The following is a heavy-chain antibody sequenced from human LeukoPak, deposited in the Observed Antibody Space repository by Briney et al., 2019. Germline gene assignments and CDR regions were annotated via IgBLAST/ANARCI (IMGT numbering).Heavy chain of an antibody. CDR3: ARVSNDFWSGYYPGY. Sequence: GGSLRLSCAASGFSFSSHWMSWVGQAAGKGLQWVANIKQDGSEKYYADSVKGRFTISRDNAKNSLYLQMNSLRAEDTAVYYCARVSNDFWSGYYPGYWGQGTLVTVSS. D-gene: IGHD3-3*01. J-gene: IGHJ4*02. V-gene: IGHV3-7*01. CDR2: IKQDGSEK. CDR1: GFSFSSHW.